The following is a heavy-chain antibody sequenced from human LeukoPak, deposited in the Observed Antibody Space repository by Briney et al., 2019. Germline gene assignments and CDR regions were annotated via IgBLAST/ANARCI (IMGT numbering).Heavy chain of an antibody. J-gene: IGHJ4*02. V-gene: IGHV3-7*04. CDR3: ARPVGNGYYYD. D-gene: IGHD3-22*01. Sequence: GGSLRLSCAASGFTFSSYFMSWVRQAPGKGLEWVANINQDGSEKYYVDSVEGRFAISRDNAKNSLYLQMNSLRAEDTAVYYCARPVGNGYYYDWGQRTLVTVSS. CDR1: GFTFSSYF. CDR2: INQDGSEK.